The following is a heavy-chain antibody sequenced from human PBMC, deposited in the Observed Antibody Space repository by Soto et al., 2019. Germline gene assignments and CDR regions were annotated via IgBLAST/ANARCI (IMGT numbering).Heavy chain of an antibody. D-gene: IGHD3-3*01. Sequence: SETLSLTCTVSGGSLSGGDYSWSWVRQSPGKGLEWIGHIYNSGITYYNPSLKSRVVISIDTSRNQFSLRLNSLTAADRAVYFCARGVTVFGLVSRSWFDPWGQGTVVTVSS. J-gene: IGHJ5*02. CDR3: ARGVTVFGLVSRSWFDP. CDR1: GGSLSGGDYS. V-gene: IGHV4-30-4*01. CDR2: IYNSGIT.